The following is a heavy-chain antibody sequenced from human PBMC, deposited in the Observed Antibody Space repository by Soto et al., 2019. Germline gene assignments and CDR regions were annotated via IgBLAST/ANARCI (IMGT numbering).Heavy chain of an antibody. D-gene: IGHD2-15*01. J-gene: IGHJ4*02. CDR2: IYYSGST. V-gene: IGHV4-59*01. Sequence: QVQLQESGPGLVKPSETLSLTCTVSGGSISSYYWSWIRQPPGKGLEWIGYIYYSGSTNYNPSLKSRVPISVDTSKPQFSLKLSSVTAADTAVYYCARALNPGSGRFDYWGQGTLVTVSS. CDR3: ARALNPGSGRFDY. CDR1: GGSISSYY.